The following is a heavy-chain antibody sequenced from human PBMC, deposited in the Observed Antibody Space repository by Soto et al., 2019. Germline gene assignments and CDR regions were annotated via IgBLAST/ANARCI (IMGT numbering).Heavy chain of an antibody. V-gene: IGHV1-18*01. CDR3: ARDTRYCSSTSCYYYYYGMDV. J-gene: IGHJ6*02. Sequence: ASVKVSCKASGYTFTSYGISWVRQAPGQGLEWMGWISAYNGNTNYAQKLQGRVTMTTDTSTSTAYMELRSLRSDDTAVYYCARDTRYCSSTSCYYYYYGMDVWGQGTTVTSP. CDR1: GYTFTSYG. D-gene: IGHD2-2*01. CDR2: ISAYNGNT.